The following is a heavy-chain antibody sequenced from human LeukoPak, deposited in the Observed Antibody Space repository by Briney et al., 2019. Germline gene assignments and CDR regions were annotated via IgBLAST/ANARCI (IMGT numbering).Heavy chain of an antibody. V-gene: IGHV3-30*02. J-gene: IGHJ4*02. Sequence: GGALRLSCAAPGFTLSSHGMHWVRQAPGKGLGWVAFIRYDGSNKYYADSVKGRFTISRDNSKNTLYLQMNSLRAEDTAVYYCATIAALAFDYWGQGTLVTVSS. D-gene: IGHD6-6*01. CDR2: IRYDGSNK. CDR1: GFTLSSHG. CDR3: ATIAALAFDY.